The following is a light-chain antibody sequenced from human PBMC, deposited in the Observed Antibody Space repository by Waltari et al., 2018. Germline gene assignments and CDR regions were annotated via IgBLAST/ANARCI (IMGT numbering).Light chain of an antibody. CDR1: QSISTY. CDR2: DAS. V-gene: IGKV3-11*01. Sequence: EMMLTQSPATLSLSPGERATLSCRASQSISTYLAWYQQKPGQAPRLLIYDASDRATGIPARFSGSGSGTDFTLTISSLEPEDFAIYYCQQRDTWPRVTFGPGTKVDIK. J-gene: IGKJ3*01. CDR3: QQRDTWPRVT.